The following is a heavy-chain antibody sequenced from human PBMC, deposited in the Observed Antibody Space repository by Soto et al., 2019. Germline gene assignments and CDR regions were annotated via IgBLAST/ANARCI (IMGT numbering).Heavy chain of an antibody. CDR3: ASGHQKLLDIRAQRTTDP. CDR1: GGSISSYY. D-gene: IGHD3-9*01. V-gene: IGHV4-59*01. J-gene: IGHJ5*02. Sequence: SETLSLTCTVSGGSISSYYWSWIRQPPGKGLEWIGCIYYSGSTNYNPSLKSRVTISVDTSKNQFSLKLSSVTAADTAVYYCASGHQKLLDIRAQRTTDP. CDR2: IYYSGST.